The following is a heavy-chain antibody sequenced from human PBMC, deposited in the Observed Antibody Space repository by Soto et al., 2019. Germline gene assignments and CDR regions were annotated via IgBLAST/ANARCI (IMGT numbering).Heavy chain of an antibody. CDR3: ARGGHTVRGVIITSHHYSNGMDV. CDR2: LSYDGSNK. D-gene: IGHD3-10*01. J-gene: IGHJ6*02. Sequence: GSLRLSCAASGFTFSSYAMHWVRQAPGKGLEWVAVLSYDGSNKYYADSVKGRFTISRDNSKNTLYLQMNSLRAEDTAVYYCARGGHTVRGVIITSHHYSNGMDVWGQGTTVTGSS. CDR1: GFTFSSYA. V-gene: IGHV3-30-3*01.